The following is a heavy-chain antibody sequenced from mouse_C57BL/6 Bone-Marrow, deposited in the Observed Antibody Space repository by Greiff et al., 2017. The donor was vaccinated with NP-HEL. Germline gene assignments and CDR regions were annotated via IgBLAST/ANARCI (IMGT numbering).Heavy chain of an antibody. CDR3: ARAGGLRPFAY. CDR2: ISDGGSYT. J-gene: IGHJ3*01. D-gene: IGHD2-4*01. CDR1: GFTFSSYA. V-gene: IGHV5-4*01. Sequence: EVQGVESGGGLVKPGGSLKLSCAASGFTFSSYAMSWVRQTPEKRLEWVATISDGGSYTYYPDNVKGRFTISRDNAKNNLYLQMSHLTSEDTAMYYCARAGGLRPFAYWGQGTLVTVSA.